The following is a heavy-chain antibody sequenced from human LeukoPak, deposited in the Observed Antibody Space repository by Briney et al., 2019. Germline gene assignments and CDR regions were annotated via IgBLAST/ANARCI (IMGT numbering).Heavy chain of an antibody. Sequence: SVKVSCKASGGTLSSYAISWVRQAPGQGLEWMGGIIPIFGTANYAQKFQGRVTITTDESTSTAYMELSSLRSEDTAVYYCAKERDGYIDYWGQGTLVTVSS. D-gene: IGHD5-24*01. V-gene: IGHV1-69*05. CDR3: AKERDGYIDY. CDR1: GGTLSSYA. CDR2: IIPIFGTA. J-gene: IGHJ4*02.